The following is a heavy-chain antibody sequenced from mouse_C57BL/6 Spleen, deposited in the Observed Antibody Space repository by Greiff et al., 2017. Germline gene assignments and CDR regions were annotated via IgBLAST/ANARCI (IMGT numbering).Heavy chain of an antibody. CDR2: INPSNGGT. V-gene: IGHV1-53*01. D-gene: IGHD2-4*01. CDR1: GYTFTSYW. J-gene: IGHJ1*03. Sequence: VQLQQSGTDLVKPGASVKLSCTASGYTFTSYWMHWVQQRPGQGLEWIGNINPSNGGTNYNEKFKRKATLTVDKSSSTAYMQLSSLTSEEAAVYYCARGLNLYFDDWGKGTAVTVAS. CDR3: ARGLNLYFDD.